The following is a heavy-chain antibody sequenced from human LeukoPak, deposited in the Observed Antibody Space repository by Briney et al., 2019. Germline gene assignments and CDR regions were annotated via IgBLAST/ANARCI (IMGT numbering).Heavy chain of an antibody. Sequence: SETLSLTCTVSGGSISSSSYCWGWIRQPPGKGLEWIGTIFYSGTTYYNPSLKSRVTISVDTSKNQFSLKLSSVTAADTAVYYYARYYDGSGYYAASFDPWGQGTLVTVSS. D-gene: IGHD3-22*01. J-gene: IGHJ5*02. CDR2: IFYSGTT. CDR3: ARYYDGSGYYAASFDP. CDR1: GGSISSSSYC. V-gene: IGHV4-39*01.